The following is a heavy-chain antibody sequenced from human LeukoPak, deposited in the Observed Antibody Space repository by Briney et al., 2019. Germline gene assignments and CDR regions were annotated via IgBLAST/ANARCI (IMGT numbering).Heavy chain of an antibody. CDR3: ARGYRYYYGSGSSFNWFDP. J-gene: IGHJ5*02. CDR1: GGSFSGYY. D-gene: IGHD3-10*01. CDR2: INHSGST. V-gene: IGHV4-34*01. Sequence: SETLSLTCAVYGGSFSGYYWSWIRQPPGKGLEWIGEINHSGSTNYNPSLKSRVTISVDTSKNQFSLKLSSVTAADTAVYYCARGYRYYYGSGSSFNWFDPWGQGTLVTVSS.